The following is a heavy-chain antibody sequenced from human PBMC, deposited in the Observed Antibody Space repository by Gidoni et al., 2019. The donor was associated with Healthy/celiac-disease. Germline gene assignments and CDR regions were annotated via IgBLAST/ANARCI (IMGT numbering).Heavy chain of an antibody. CDR3: AREYEVGAVRAFDI. V-gene: IGHV4-61*02. CDR2: IYTSGST. Sequence: QVQLQESGPGLVKPSQTLSLTCSVSGGSISSGSYYWSWIRQPAGKGLEWIGRIYTSGSTNYNPTLKSRVTISVDTSKNQFSLKLSSVTAADTAVYYCAREYEVGAVRAFDIWGQGTMVTVSS. J-gene: IGHJ3*02. D-gene: IGHD1-26*01. CDR1: GGSISSGSYY.